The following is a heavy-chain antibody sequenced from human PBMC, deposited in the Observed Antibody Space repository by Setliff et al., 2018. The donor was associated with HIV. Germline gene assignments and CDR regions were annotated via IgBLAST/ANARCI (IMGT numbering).Heavy chain of an antibody. CDR2: VYHGGSS. D-gene: IGHD1-26*01. Sequence: PSETLSLTCAVSGYSINSSYYWGWSRPPPGKGLEWIESVYHGGSSYYNPSLRSRVTTSVDTSKNQFSRRLSSVTAADTAVYYWARQGIVGVARAFDIWGQGTMVTVSS. CDR3: ARQGIVGVARAFDI. V-gene: IGHV4-38-2*01. CDR1: GYSINSSYY. J-gene: IGHJ3*02.